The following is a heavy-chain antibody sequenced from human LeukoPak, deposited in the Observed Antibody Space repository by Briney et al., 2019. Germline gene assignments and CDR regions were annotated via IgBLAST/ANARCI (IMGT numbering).Heavy chain of an antibody. CDR2: INSDGSNT. J-gene: IGHJ6*03. Sequence: GGSLRLSCAASGFTFSSYWMPWVRQAPGKGLVWVSRINSDGSNTSYADSVKGRFTISRDNAKNTLYLQMNSLKAEDTAVYYCARGTGYGDYAPLRYMDVWGKGTTVTISS. D-gene: IGHD4-17*01. V-gene: IGHV3-74*01. CDR3: ARGTGYGDYAPLRYMDV. CDR1: GFTFSSYW.